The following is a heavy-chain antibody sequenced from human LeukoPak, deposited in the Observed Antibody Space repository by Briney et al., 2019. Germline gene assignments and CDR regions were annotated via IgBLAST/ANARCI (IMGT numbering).Heavy chain of an antibody. J-gene: IGHJ4*02. CDR3: AKDRTYYFDY. V-gene: IGHV3-23*01. Sequence: GGSLRLSCAASGFTFSSYAMSWVRQAPGKGLEWVSAISGGGGSTYYADSVKGRFTISRDNSKNTLYLQMNGLRAEDTAVYYCAKDRTYYFDYWGQGTLVTVSS. CDR1: GFTFSSYA. CDR2: ISGGGGST.